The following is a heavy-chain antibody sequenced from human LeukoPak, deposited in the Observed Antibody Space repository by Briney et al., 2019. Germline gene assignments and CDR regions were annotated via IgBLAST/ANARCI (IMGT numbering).Heavy chain of an antibody. CDR2: ISGSGGST. J-gene: IGHJ4*02. V-gene: IGHV3-23*01. CDR3: AKGYYDYVWGSYYFDY. CDR1: GFTFSNYA. Sequence: GGSLRLSCSASGFTFSNYAMSWVRQAPGKGLEWVSAISGSGGSTYYADSVKGRFTISRDNSRDTLYLQMNSLRAEDTAVYYCAKGYYDYVWGSYYFDYWGQGTLVTVSS. D-gene: IGHD3-16*01.